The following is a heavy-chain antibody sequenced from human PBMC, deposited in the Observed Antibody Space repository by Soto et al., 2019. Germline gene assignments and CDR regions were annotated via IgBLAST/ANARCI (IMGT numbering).Heavy chain of an antibody. CDR1: GGSISSYY. V-gene: IGHV4-59*08. CDR2: IYYSGST. Sequence: SETLSLTCTVSGGSISSYYWSWIRQPPGKGLEWIGYIYYSGSTNYNPSLKSRVTISVDTSKNQFSLKLSSVTAADTAVYYCARGVDCTNGVCYTGYYYMDVWGKGTTVTVSS. J-gene: IGHJ6*03. D-gene: IGHD2-8*01. CDR3: ARGVDCTNGVCYTGYYYMDV.